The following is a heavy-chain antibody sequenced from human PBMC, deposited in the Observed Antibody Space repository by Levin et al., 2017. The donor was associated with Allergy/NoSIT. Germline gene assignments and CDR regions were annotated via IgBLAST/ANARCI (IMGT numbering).Heavy chain of an antibody. Sequence: GGSLRLSCTASGITFSNAWMSWARQAPGKGLEWVGRIKSKTDGGTADYASPVKGRFTISRDDSRNTLYLQMNSLTTEDTAVYYCTTYISSWYYFDNWGQGTLVTVSS. CDR3: TTYISSWYYFDN. CDR2: IKSKTDGGTA. V-gene: IGHV3-15*01. J-gene: IGHJ4*02. CDR1: GITFSNAW. D-gene: IGHD6-13*01.